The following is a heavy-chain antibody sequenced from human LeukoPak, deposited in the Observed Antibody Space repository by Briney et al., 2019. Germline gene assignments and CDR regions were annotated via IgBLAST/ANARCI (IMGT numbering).Heavy chain of an antibody. CDR3: AKDRDSSGWYGAQDY. Sequence: PGGSLRLSCAASGFPFSGYSMHWVRQAPGKGLEWVSAISGSGGSTYYADSVKGRFTISRDNSKNTLYLQMNSLRAEDTAVYYCAKDRDSSGWYGAQDYWGQGTLVTVSS. CDR1: GFPFSGYS. CDR2: ISGSGGST. J-gene: IGHJ4*02. V-gene: IGHV3-23*01. D-gene: IGHD6-19*01.